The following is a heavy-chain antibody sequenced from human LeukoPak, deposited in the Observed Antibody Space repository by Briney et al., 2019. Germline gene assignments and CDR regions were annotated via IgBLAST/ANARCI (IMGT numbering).Heavy chain of an antibody. CDR3: ARDIELST. D-gene: IGHD3-16*02. Sequence: GGSLRLSCVASGFTFRDSAMSWVRQAPGKGLEWLSLISFSGDNTYYTDSVKGRFTISRDNSKDTLYLQMNSLRAEDTAIYYWARDIELSTWGLGTMVTVSS. CDR2: ISFSGDNT. CDR1: GFTFRDSA. J-gene: IGHJ3*01. V-gene: IGHV3-23*01.